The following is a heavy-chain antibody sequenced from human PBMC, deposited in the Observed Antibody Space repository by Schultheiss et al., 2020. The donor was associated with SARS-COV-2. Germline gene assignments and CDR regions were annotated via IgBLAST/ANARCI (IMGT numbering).Heavy chain of an antibody. J-gene: IGHJ4*02. V-gene: IGHV3-9*01. Sequence: GGSLRLSCAASGFTFDDYAMHWVRQAPGKGLEWVSGISWNSGSIGYAASVKGRFTISRDNAKNSLYLQMNSLRAEDTALYYCTKDMYEYSSGWYGVGYWGQGTLVTVSS. CDR1: GFTFDDYA. CDR3: TKDMYEYSSGWYGVGY. CDR2: ISWNSGSI. D-gene: IGHD6-19*01.